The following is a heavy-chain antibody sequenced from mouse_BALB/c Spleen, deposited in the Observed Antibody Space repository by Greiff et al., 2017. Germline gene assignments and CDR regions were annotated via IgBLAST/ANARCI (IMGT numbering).Heavy chain of an antibody. J-gene: IGHJ2*01. Sequence: VQLQQSGAELVKPGASVKLSCKTSGYTFTSYWIQWVKQRPGQGLGWIGEIFPGTGTTYYNEKFKGKATLTIDTSSSTAYMQLSSLTSEDSAVYFCAKWEYYVDYWGQGTTLTVSS. CDR1: GYTFTSYW. D-gene: IGHD4-1*01. CDR3: AKWEYYVDY. V-gene: IGHV1S132*01. CDR2: IFPGTGTT.